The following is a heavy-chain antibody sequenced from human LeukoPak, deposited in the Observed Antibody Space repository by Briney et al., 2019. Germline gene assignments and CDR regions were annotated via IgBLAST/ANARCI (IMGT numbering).Heavy chain of an antibody. CDR1: GGIFSSYA. CDR2: VIPILGIA. V-gene: IGHV1-69*04. Sequence: SVKVSCKASGGIFSSYAISWVRQAPGQGLEWMGRVIPILGIANYAQKFQGRVTITADKSTSTAYMDLSSLRSEDTAVYYCARDLPPYYFDYWGQGTLVTVSS. CDR3: ARDLPPYYFDY. J-gene: IGHJ4*02.